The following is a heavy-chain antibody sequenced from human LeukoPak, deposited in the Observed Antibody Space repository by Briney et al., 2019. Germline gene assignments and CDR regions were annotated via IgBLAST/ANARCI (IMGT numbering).Heavy chain of an antibody. CDR3: ARGVVGYYYDSSGYTY. CDR2: INHSGST. CDR1: GGSFSGYY. D-gene: IGHD3-22*01. J-gene: IGHJ4*02. V-gene: IGHV4-34*01. Sequence: PSETLSLTCAVYGGSFSGYYWSWIRQPPGKGLEWIGEINHSGSTNYNPSLKSRVTISVDTSKNQFSLKLSSVTAADTAVYYCARGVVGYYYDSSGYTYWGQETLVTVSS.